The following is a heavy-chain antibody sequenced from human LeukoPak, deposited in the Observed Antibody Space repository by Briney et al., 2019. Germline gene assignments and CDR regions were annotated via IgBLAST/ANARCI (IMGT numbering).Heavy chain of an antibody. J-gene: IGHJ4*02. V-gene: IGHV3-7*01. CDR3: ARGGTFVSDY. D-gene: IGHD1-1*01. CDR1: GFTFSTFW. Sequence: PGGSLRLSCAASGFTFSTFWMSWVRQAPGKELEWVANIKEDGSEKYYVDSMKGRFTVSRDNAKNLLYLQMDSLRAEDTAVYYCARGGTFVSDYWGQGTLVTVSS. CDR2: IKEDGSEK.